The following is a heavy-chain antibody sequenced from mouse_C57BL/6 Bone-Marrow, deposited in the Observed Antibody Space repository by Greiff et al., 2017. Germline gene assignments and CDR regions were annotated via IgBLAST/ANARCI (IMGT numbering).Heavy chain of an antibody. CDR2: IWTGGGT. D-gene: IGHD1-1*01. Sequence: VKLMESGPGLVAPSQSLSITCTVSGFSLTSYAISWVRQPPGKGLEWLGVIWTGGGTNYNSALKSRLSISKDNSKSQVFLKMNSLQTDDTARYYGARNSPAYLLLGFFDYWGQGTTLTVSS. CDR1: GFSLTSYA. V-gene: IGHV2-9-1*01. J-gene: IGHJ2*01. CDR3: ARNSPAYLLLGFFDY.